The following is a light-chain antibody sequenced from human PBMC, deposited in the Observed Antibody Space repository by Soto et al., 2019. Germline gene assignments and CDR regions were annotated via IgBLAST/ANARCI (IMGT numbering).Light chain of an antibody. CDR1: QSISSW. CDR2: DVS. V-gene: IGKV1-5*01. CDR3: QQYNSYSWT. J-gene: IGKJ1*01. Sequence: DIQMTQSPSTLSASVGDRVIITCRARQSISSWLAWYQQKPGKAPNLLIYDVSSLESGVPSRFSGSGSGTEFTLTISSLQPDDFATYYCQQYNSYSWTFGQGTKVEIK.